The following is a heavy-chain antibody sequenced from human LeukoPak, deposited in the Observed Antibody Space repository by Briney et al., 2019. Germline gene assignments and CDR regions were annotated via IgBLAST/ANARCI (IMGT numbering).Heavy chain of an antibody. CDR2: IYYSGST. Sequence: SETLSLTCTVSGGSISSSSYYWGWIRQPPGKGLEWIGSIYYSGSTYYNPSLKSRVTLSVDTSKNQFSLKLSSVTAADTAVYYCARRGTSYSSGWYGAFDIWGQGTMVTVSS. V-gene: IGHV4-39*01. J-gene: IGHJ3*02. D-gene: IGHD6-19*01. CDR1: GGSISSSSYY. CDR3: ARRGTSYSSGWYGAFDI.